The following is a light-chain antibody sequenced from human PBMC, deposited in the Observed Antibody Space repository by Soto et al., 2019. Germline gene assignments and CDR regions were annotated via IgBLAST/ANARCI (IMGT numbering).Light chain of an antibody. J-gene: IGLJ1*01. CDR3: QVWEIHLNDV. V-gene: IGLV3-9*01. Sequence: SYELTQPLSESVALGQTARITCGGNNIGNKNVHWYQQKPGQAPVLVMYRDRNRPSGIPERFSGSNSGNTATLTKSGAQAGDEADYYCQVWEIHLNDVFGTGTKVTVL. CDR1: NIGNKN. CDR2: RDR.